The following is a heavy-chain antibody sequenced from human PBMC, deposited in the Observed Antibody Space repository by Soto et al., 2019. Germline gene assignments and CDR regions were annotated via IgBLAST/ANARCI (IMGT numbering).Heavy chain of an antibody. D-gene: IGHD3-16*01. CDR2: IGPNSGVT. V-gene: IGHV1-2*02. Sequence: QVQLVQSGAEVKKPGASVKVSCKASGYTFTGHYMHWVRQAPGGGLEWMGWIGPNSGVTNYAQKFQGRVSMTRDTSISTVYMELTRLTSDDTAVYFCAREGELVAAATDFWGQRTLVTVSS. CDR3: AREGELVAAATDF. CDR1: GYTFTGHY. J-gene: IGHJ4*02.